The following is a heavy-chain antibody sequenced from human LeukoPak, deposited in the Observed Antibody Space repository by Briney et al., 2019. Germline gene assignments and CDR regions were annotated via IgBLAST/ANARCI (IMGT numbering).Heavy chain of an antibody. CDR3: ASAESHDYGET. CDR1: GHTLTGYY. D-gene: IGHD3-16*01. V-gene: IGHV1-2*02. Sequence: ASVKVSCKASGHTLTGYYLHWVRQAPGQGLEWMGWIKPKSGGTQFAQKFQGRVTMDRDTSLSTVYMELSGLRSGDTAIYYCASAESHDYGETWGQGTLVTVSS. J-gene: IGHJ4*02. CDR2: IKPKSGGT.